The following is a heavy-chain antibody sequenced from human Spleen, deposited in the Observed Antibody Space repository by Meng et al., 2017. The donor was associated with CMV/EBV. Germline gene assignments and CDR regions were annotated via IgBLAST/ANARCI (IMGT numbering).Heavy chain of an antibody. CDR2: ISSSSSYI. D-gene: IGHD3-22*01. Sequence: GGSLRLSCAASGFTFSSYSMNWVRQAPGKGLEWVSSISSSSSYIYYADSVKGRFTISRENAKNSLYLQMNSLRAEDTAVYYCARDLDPHYYDGGRAFDIWGLGTMVTVSS. J-gene: IGHJ3*02. V-gene: IGHV3-21*01. CDR1: GFTFSSYS. CDR3: ARDLDPHYYDGGRAFDI.